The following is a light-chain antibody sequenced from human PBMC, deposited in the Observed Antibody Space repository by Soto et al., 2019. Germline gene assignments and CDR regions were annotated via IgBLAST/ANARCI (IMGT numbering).Light chain of an antibody. J-gene: IGKJ1*01. CDR2: GAS. V-gene: IGKV3-15*01. CDR3: QQYDKWPRT. Sequence: EIVMTQSPATLSVSPGERATLSCRASQSVSRKLAWYQQTRGQAPRLLMYGASTRATGVPARFSGSGSGTEFTLTISSLQSEDFAVYHCQQYDKWPRTFGQGTKVDIK. CDR1: QSVSRK.